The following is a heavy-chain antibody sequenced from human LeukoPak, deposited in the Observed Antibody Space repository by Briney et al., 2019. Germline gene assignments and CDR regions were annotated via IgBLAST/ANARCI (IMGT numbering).Heavy chain of an antibody. D-gene: IGHD1-26*01. V-gene: IGHV3-11*01. CDR2: IESYGTPM. Sequence: GESLTLSCAASGFIFSDYYMSWIRQAPGRGLEWVAYIESYGTPMYYADSVEGRFTISRDNSKNTLYLQMNSLRAEDTAVYYCAKGEVGAIGYFDYWGQGALVTVSS. CDR3: AKGEVGAIGYFDY. J-gene: IGHJ4*02. CDR1: GFIFSDYY.